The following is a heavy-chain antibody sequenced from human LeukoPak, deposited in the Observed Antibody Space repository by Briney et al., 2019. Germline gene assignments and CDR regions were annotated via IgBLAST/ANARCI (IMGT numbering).Heavy chain of an antibody. Sequence: SQTLSLTCAISGDSVSSNSVTWNWIRQSPSRGLEWLGRTYYRSTWYNDYAVSVRGRITVNPDTSKNQFSLHLNSVTPEDTAVYYCARRLTQCDCFDPWGQGILVTVSS. J-gene: IGHJ5*02. V-gene: IGHV6-1*01. CDR2: TYYRSTWYN. D-gene: IGHD2-21*02. CDR3: ARRLTQCDCFDP. CDR1: GDSVSSNSVT.